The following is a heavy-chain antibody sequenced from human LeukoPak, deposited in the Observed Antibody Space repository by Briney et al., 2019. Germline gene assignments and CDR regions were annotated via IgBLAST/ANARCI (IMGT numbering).Heavy chain of an antibody. CDR2: ISGSGGST. CDR3: AKADDISGYSSFDY. Sequence: GSLELSCAGSGFTFSSYSMSWVRQAPGKGLEWVSAISGSGGSTYYADSVKGRFTISRDNSKNTLYLQMNSLRAEDTAVYYCAKADDISGYSSFDYWGQGTLVTVSS. CDR1: GFTFSSYS. D-gene: IGHD3-22*01. V-gene: IGHV3-23*01. J-gene: IGHJ4*02.